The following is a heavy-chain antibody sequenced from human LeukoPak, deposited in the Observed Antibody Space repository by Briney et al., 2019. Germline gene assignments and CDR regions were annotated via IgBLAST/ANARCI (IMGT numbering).Heavy chain of an antibody. J-gene: IGHJ6*04. V-gene: IGHV3-23*01. D-gene: IGHD6-13*01. CDR3: AKDQGGSSWVRYYGMDV. CDR2: ISGSGAST. Sequence: GGSLRLSCAASGFTFSSYAMSWVRQAPGKGLEWVSAISGSGASTYYADSVKGRFTISRDNSKNTLYLQMNSLRAEDTAVYYCAKDQGGSSWVRYYGMDVWGKGTTVTVSS. CDR1: GFTFSSYA.